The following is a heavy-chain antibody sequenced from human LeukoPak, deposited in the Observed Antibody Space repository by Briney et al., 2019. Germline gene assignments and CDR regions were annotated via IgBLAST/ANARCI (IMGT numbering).Heavy chain of an antibody. J-gene: IGHJ4*02. CDR2: INPNSGGT. V-gene: IGHV1-2*02. CDR3: ARGEGAIQLWLI. D-gene: IGHD5-18*01. Sequence: ASVKVSCKASGYTFTGYYMHWVRQAPGQGLEWMGWINPNSGGTNYAQKFQGRVTMTRDTSISTAYMELSRLISDDTAVYYCARGEGAIQLWLIWGQGTLVTVSS. CDR1: GYTFTGYY.